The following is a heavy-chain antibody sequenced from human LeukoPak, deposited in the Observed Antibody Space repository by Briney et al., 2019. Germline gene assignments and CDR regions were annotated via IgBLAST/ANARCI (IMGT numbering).Heavy chain of an antibody. CDR3: ARELRYFDPYDAFDI. J-gene: IGHJ3*02. Sequence: SQTLSLTCTVSGGSISSGDYYWSWIRQPPGKGLEWIGYIYYSGSTYYNPSLKSRVTISVDTSKNQFSLKLSSVTAADTAMYYCARELRYFDPYDAFDIWGQGTMVTVSS. CDR1: GGSISSGDYY. CDR2: IYYSGST. V-gene: IGHV4-30-4*01. D-gene: IGHD3-9*01.